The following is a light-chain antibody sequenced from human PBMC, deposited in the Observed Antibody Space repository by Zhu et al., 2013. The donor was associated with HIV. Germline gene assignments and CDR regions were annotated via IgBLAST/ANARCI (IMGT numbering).Light chain of an antibody. J-gene: IGKJ1*01. CDR2: KAS. Sequence: DIQMTQSPSTLSASVGDRVIITCRASQSISNLLAWYQQKSGKAPRLLIYKASTLETGVPSRFSGSGSGTEFTLTITNLQPEDVATYYCLQHHSHPRTFGQGTKVTIK. CDR3: LQHHSHPRT. CDR1: QSISNL. V-gene: IGKV1-5*03.